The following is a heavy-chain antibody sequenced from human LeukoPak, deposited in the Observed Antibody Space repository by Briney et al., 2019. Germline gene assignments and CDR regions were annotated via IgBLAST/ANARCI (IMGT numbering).Heavy chain of an antibody. CDR1: GGSISSYY. D-gene: IGHD5-18*01. CDR2: IYTSGST. CDR3: ARGLDTAMGLGAFDI. V-gene: IGHV4-4*07. J-gene: IGHJ3*02. Sequence: SETLSLTCTVSGGSISSYYWSWIRQPAGKGLEWIGRIYTSGSTNYNPSLKSRVTISVDTSKNQFSLKLSSVTAADTAVYYCARGLDTAMGLGAFDIWGQGTMVTVSS.